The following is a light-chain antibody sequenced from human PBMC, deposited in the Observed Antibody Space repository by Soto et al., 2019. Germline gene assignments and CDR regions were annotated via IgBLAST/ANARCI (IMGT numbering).Light chain of an antibody. J-gene: IGKJ5*01. CDR1: QSINSY. CDR3: QQSYSTPIT. Sequence: DIQVTQSPSSLSASVGDRVAITCRASQSINSYLNWYQQKPGKAPKVLIYAASNLQSGFPSRFSGSGSGTDFTLTISSLQPEDFATYYCQQSYSTPITFGQGTRLEIK. CDR2: AAS. V-gene: IGKV1-39*01.